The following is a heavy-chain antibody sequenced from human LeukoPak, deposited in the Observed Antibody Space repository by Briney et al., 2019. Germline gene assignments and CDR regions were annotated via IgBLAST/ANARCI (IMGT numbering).Heavy chain of an antibody. Sequence: PGGSLKLSCAASGFTFSSYGMHWVRQAPGKGLEWEAVIRYDGSNKYYADSVKGRFTISRDNSKNTLYLQMNSLSAEDTAVHYPAKVGEMAKKYYCYYSMDVWGQGTTVTVSS. CDR3: AKVGEMAKKYYCYYSMDV. CDR1: GFTFSSYG. V-gene: IGHV3-33*08. D-gene: IGHD5-12*01. J-gene: IGHJ6*02. CDR2: IRYDGSNK.